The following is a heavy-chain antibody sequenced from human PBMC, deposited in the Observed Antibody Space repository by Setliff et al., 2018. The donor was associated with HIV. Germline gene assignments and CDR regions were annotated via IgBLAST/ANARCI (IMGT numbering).Heavy chain of an antibody. V-gene: IGHV1-8*01. CDR1: GYSFTNYD. CDR3: VRGHCNSDKCWYTWFDP. CDR2: MNRYGST. J-gene: IGHJ5*02. Sequence: GASVKVSCKASGYSFTNYDINWVRQATGQGLEWMGWMNRYGSTGYAQKFQDRLTMTTDTSTTTASMELRSLRSDDTAVYYCVRGHCNSDKCWYTWFDPWGQGTLVTVSS. D-gene: IGHD2-2*01.